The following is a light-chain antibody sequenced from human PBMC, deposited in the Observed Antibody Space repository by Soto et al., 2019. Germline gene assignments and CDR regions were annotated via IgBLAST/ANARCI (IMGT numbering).Light chain of an antibody. CDR1: QSLPNC. Sequence: EVVLTQSPATLSLSPGERATLSCRASQSLPNCLAWYQQKPGQAPRLLIYDTSNRATGVPARFSGSGSGTDFTLTISSLEPEDFALYYCQQRTNWPLTFGGGTKVEI. CDR2: DTS. V-gene: IGKV3-11*01. CDR3: QQRTNWPLT. J-gene: IGKJ4*01.